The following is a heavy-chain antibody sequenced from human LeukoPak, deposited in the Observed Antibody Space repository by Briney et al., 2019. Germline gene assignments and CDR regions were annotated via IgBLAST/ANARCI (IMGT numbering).Heavy chain of an antibody. CDR3: AREGDYDFWSGPLDY. J-gene: IGHJ4*02. V-gene: IGHV4-39*07. CDR2: IYYSGST. CDR1: GGSISSSSYY. Sequence: SETLSLTCTVSGGSISSSSYYWDWIRQSPGKGLEWIGSIYYSGSTYYNPSLKSRVTISVDTSKNQFSLKLSSVTAADTAVYYCAREGDYDFWSGPLDYWGQGTLVTVSS. D-gene: IGHD3-3*01.